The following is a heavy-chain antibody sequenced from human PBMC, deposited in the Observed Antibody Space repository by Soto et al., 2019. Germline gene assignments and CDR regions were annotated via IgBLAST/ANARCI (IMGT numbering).Heavy chain of an antibody. V-gene: IGHV3-33*01. D-gene: IGHD6-19*01. J-gene: IGHJ6*02. Sequence: GGSLRLSCAASGFTFSSYGMHWVRQAPGKGLEWVAVIWYDGSNKYYADSVKGRFTISRDNSKNTLYLQMNSLRAEDTAVYYCARVIAEAAPYYYYGMDVWGQGTTVTVSS. CDR3: ARVIAEAAPYYYYGMDV. CDR1: GFTFSSYG. CDR2: IWYDGSNK.